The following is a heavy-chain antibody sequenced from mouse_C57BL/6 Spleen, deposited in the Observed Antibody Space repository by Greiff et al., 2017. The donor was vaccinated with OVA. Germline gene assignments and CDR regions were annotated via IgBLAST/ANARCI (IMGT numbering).Heavy chain of an antibody. Sequence: EVQLQQSGPELVKPGASVKIPCKASGYTFTDYNMDWVKQSHGKSLEWIGDINPNNGGTIYNQKFKGKATLTVDKSSSTAYMELRSLTSEDTAVYYCARVPIYYYGSSFLYYAMDYWGQGTSVTVSS. D-gene: IGHD1-1*01. CDR2: INPNNGGT. J-gene: IGHJ4*01. CDR3: ARVPIYYYGSSFLYYAMDY. CDR1: GYTFTDYN. V-gene: IGHV1-18*01.